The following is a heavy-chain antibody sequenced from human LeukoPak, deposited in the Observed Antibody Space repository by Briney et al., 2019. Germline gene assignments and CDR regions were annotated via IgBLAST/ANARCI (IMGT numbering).Heavy chain of an antibody. D-gene: IGHD5-12*01. CDR3: ARQDGYSGYDGGFDS. V-gene: IGHV4-59*08. CDR2: IYYSGST. J-gene: IGHJ4*02. CDR1: GGSISGYY. Sequence: SETLSLTCTVSGGSISGYYWSWIRQPPGKGLEWIGYIYYSGSTKYNPSLKSRITISVDTSKNQFSLKLSSVTAADTAVYYCARQDGYSGYDGGFDSWGQGTLVTVSS.